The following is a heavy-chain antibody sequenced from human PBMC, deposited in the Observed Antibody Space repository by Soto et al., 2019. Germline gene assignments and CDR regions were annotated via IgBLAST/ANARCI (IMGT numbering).Heavy chain of an antibody. CDR2: ISYDGSNK. Sequence: PGGSLRLSCAASGFTFSSYGMHWVRQAPGKGLEWVAVISYDGSNKYYADSVKGRFTISRDNSKNTLYLQMNSLRAEDTAVYYCAKEYYYDSSGYYSGPFDYWGQGTLVTVSS. D-gene: IGHD3-22*01. J-gene: IGHJ4*02. CDR3: AKEYYYDSSGYYSGPFDY. V-gene: IGHV3-30*18. CDR1: GFTFSSYG.